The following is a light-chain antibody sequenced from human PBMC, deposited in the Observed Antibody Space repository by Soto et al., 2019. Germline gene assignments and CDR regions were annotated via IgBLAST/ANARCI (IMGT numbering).Light chain of an antibody. Sequence: IGFTKYPTTFSFFSGKRATLPCRASQNISNYLIWYQQKPGQAPRLLIYDVSNRATGIPARFSGSGSGTDFTLTISSLEPEDFAVYYCQQRSDWPWTFGQGTKVDIK. CDR3: QQRSDWPWT. CDR1: QNISNY. J-gene: IGKJ1*01. V-gene: IGKV3-11*01. CDR2: DVS.